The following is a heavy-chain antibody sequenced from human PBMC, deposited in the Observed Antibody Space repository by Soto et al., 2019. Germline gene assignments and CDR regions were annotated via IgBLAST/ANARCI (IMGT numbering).Heavy chain of an antibody. D-gene: IGHD5-18*01. Sequence: SVKVSCKASGGTFSSYTISWVRQAPGQGLEWKGRIIPILGIANYAQKFQGRVTITADKSTSTAYMELSSLRSEDTAVYYCARDQYIQYYYYYMDVWGKGTTVTVSS. CDR2: IIPILGIA. CDR1: GGTFSSYT. J-gene: IGHJ6*03. CDR3: ARDQYIQYYYYYMDV. V-gene: IGHV1-69*04.